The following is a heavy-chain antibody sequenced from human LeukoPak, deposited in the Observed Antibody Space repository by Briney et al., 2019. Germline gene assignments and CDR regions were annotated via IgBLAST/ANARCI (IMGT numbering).Heavy chain of an antibody. CDR1: GFILDRYN. CDR2: ISSSSTSI. D-gene: IGHD6-19*01. CDR3: ARDVPVAGAPFDY. V-gene: IGHV3-48*02. J-gene: IGHJ4*02. Sequence: GGSLRLSCVASGFILDRYNMNWVRQAPGKGLEWVSSISSSSTSIYYTDSVKGRFTISRDNAKNSLYLQMNSLRDGDTAVYYCARDVPVAGAPFDYWGQGTLVTVSS.